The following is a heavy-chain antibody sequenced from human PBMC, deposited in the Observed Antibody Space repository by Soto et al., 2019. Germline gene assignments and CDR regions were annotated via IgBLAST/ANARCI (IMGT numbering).Heavy chain of an antibody. CDR3: ARVDIVVVPAAMHRPGTRLRYFDY. CDR2: ISYDGSNK. Sequence: PGGSLRLSCAASGFTFSSYAMHWVRQAPGKGLEWVAVISYDGSNKYYADSVKGRFTISRDNSKNTLYLQMNSLRAEDTAVYYCARVDIVVVPAAMHRPGTRLRYFDYWGQGTLVTVSS. J-gene: IGHJ4*02. V-gene: IGHV3-30-3*01. CDR1: GFTFSSYA. D-gene: IGHD2-2*03.